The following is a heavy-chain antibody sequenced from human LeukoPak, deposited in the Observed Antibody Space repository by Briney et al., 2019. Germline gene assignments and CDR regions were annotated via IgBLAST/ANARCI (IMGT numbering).Heavy chain of an antibody. J-gene: IGHJ4*02. D-gene: IGHD1/OR15-1a*01. CDR3: ARSQTGGTFDF. CDR2: TYYRSKWSS. V-gene: IGHV6-1*01. CDR1: GDSVSSKSAA. Sequence: SQTLSLTCAISGDSVSSKSAAWNSIRESPSRGLEWLGRTYYRSKWSSGYAESVKSRLTISPDTSKNQFSLQLRSVTPDDTAVYYCARSQTGGTFDFWGQGALVTVSS.